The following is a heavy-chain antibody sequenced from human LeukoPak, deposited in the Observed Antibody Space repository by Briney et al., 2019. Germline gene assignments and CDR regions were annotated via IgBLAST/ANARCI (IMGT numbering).Heavy chain of an antibody. V-gene: IGHV4-34*01. J-gene: IGHJ4*02. CDR3: ARGHRVSNFDY. CDR2: INHSGST. D-gene: IGHD2/OR15-2a*01. Sequence: PSETLSLTCAVYGGSFSGYYWSWIRQPPGKGLEWVGEINHSGSTNYHPSLKSRVTISVDTSKNQFSLKLSSVTAADTTVYYCARGHRVSNFDYWGQGTLVTVSS. CDR1: GGSFSGYY.